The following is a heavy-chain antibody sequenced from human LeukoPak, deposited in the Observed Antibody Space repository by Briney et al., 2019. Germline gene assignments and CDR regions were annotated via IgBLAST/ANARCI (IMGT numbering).Heavy chain of an antibody. D-gene: IGHD6-19*01. CDR1: VFTFNNYA. CDR2: ISGSGGNT. CDR3: AKDRRITMAGTVDYFDY. Sequence: GGSLRLSCAASVFTFNNYAMSWVRQAPGKGLEWVSSISGSGGNTYYADSVKGRFTISRDNSKNTLYLQMNSLRAADTAVYYCAKDRRITMAGTVDYFDYWGQGTLVTVSS. V-gene: IGHV3-23*01. J-gene: IGHJ4*02.